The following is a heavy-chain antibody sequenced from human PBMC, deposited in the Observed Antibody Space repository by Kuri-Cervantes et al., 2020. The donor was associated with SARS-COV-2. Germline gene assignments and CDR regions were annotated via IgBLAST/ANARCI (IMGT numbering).Heavy chain of an antibody. D-gene: IGHD3-3*01. Sequence: SETLSLTCTVSGGSISSSSYYWGWIRQPPGKGLEWIGSIYYSGRTNYNPSLKSRVTISVDTSKNQFSLKLSSVTAADTAVYYCARASDFWSGYYQTPYYYYYYYMDVWGKGTTVTFYS. J-gene: IGHJ6*03. CDR2: IYYSGRT. CDR1: GGSISSSSYY. CDR3: ARASDFWSGYYQTPYYYYYYYMDV. V-gene: IGHV4-39*07.